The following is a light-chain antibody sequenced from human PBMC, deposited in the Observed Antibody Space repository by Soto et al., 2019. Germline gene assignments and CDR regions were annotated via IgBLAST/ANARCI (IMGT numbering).Light chain of an antibody. Sequence: DIEMAQSPSSLSASVGDRVTITSPASQDISNHLNWYQQKPGKAPELLMFDASNLEPGVPSSFSGSGSGTDFTLTISSLQPEDVATYFCQQYDNFPPITFGQFTRLDIK. CDR3: QQYDNFPPIT. CDR2: DAS. V-gene: IGKV1-33*01. CDR1: QDISNH. J-gene: IGKJ5*01.